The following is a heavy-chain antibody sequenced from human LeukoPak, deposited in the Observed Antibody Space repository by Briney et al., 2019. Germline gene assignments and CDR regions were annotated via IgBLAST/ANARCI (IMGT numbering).Heavy chain of an antibody. Sequence: PGRSLRLSCAASGFTFRSYGMHWVRQAPGKGLEWVAIVWYDGNNKYYADSVKGRFTVSRDNSKDTVSLQLNGHRAEDTAVYCCARGSEAAAGAFDYWGQGALVTVPS. D-gene: IGHD6-13*01. CDR3: ARGSEAAAGAFDY. CDR1: GFTFRSYG. J-gene: IGHJ4*02. V-gene: IGHV3-33*01. CDR2: VWYDGNNK.